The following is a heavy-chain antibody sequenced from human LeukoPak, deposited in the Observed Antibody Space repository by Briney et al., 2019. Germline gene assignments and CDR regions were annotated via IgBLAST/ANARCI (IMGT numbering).Heavy chain of an antibody. CDR1: GFTFSNYG. J-gene: IGHJ4*02. D-gene: IGHD3-22*01. V-gene: IGHV3-23*01. Sequence: GGTLRLSCAASGFTFSNYGMSWVRQAPGKGLEWVSAISGSGGTTYYADSVKGRFTISRDNSKNTLYLHMNSLRVEDTAIYYCAKGSRIDYGSSGYYDYFDCWGQGTLVTVSS. CDR2: ISGSGGTT. CDR3: AKGSRIDYGSSGYYDYFDC.